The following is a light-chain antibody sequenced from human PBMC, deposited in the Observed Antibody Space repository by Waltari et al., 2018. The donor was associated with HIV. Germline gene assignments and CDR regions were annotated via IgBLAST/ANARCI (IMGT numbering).Light chain of an antibody. CDR1: QSVHNA. CDR2: DAS. Sequence: IVMTQSPATLSVSPGERATLSCRASQSVHNALAWFQQRPGQPPRLLIYDASTRATNIPARFSGSGSETQFTLTISSLQSDDVALYYCQQYNNWPPAWTFGRGTRVEI. CDR3: QQYNNWPPAWT. V-gene: IGKV3-15*01. J-gene: IGKJ1*01.